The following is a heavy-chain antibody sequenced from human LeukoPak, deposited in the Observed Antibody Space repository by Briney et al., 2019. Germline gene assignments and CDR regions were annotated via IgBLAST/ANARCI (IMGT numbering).Heavy chain of an antibody. V-gene: IGHV3-21*01. Sequence: GGSLRLSCAASGFTFSSYSMNWVRQAPGKGLEWVSSISSSSNYIYYADSVKGRFTISRDNAKNSLYLQMNSLRAEDTAVYYCARMICSGGSCYGYYYYGIDVWAQGTTVTVSS. D-gene: IGHD2-15*01. CDR2: ISSSSNYI. J-gene: IGHJ6*02. CDR3: ARMICSGGSCYGYYYYGIDV. CDR1: GFTFSSYS.